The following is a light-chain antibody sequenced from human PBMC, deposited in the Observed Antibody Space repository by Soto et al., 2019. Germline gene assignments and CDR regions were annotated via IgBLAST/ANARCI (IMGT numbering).Light chain of an antibody. V-gene: IGKV3-20*01. Sequence: EIVLTQSPGTLPLSPGERATLSCRASLSVASNYLAWYQQKPGQAPRLLIYAASCRATGIPDRFSGSGSGTDVTLTISILEPEDFAVYYFQQYGSAPWTFGQGTKVAIK. J-gene: IGKJ1*01. CDR1: LSVASNY. CDR2: AAS. CDR3: QQYGSAPWT.